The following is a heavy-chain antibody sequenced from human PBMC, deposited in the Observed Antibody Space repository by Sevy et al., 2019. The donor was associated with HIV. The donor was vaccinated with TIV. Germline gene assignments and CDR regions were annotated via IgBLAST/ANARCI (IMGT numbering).Heavy chain of an antibody. J-gene: IGHJ4*02. D-gene: IGHD3-3*01. V-gene: IGHV3-30-3*01. Sequence: GGSLRLSCAASGFTFSGYAMHWVRQAPGKGLEWVAVISYDGSNKYYADSVKGRFTISRDNSNNTLYLQMNSLRAEDTAVYYCAKVDGKWLLYPPSFDYWGRGTLVTVSS. CDR3: AKVDGKWLLYPPSFDY. CDR2: ISYDGSNK. CDR1: GFTFSGYA.